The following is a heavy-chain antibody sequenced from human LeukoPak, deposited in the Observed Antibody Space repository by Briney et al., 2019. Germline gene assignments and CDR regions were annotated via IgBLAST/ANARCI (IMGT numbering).Heavy chain of an antibody. CDR2: MNPNSGNT. J-gene: IGHJ3*02. CDR3: ARDDGGGDAFDI. CDR1: GDTFTSYY. D-gene: IGHD4-23*01. V-gene: IGHV1-8*01. Sequence: ASVKVSCKASGDTFTSYYINWVRQATGKGLEWMGWMNPNSGNTGYAQKFQGRVTMTRNTSISTAYMELSSLRSEDTAVYYCARDDGGGDAFDIWGQGTMVTVPS.